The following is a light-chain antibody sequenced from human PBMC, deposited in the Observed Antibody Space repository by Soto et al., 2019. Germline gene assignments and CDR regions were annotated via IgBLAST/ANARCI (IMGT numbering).Light chain of an antibody. CDR2: GAS. V-gene: IGKV3-20*01. Sequence: ILLTQSPGTLPLSAGERATLSCGASQSVSNNYLAWYQQKPGHAPRVLIHGASNRATGIPDRLSGSGSGTDFTLTISRLEPEEFAVYYCQQYGSSGTFGQGTKVDIK. CDR1: QSVSNNY. CDR3: QQYGSSGT. J-gene: IGKJ1*01.